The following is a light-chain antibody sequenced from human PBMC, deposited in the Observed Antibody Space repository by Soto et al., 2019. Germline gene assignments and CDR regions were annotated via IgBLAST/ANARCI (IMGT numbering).Light chain of an antibody. CDR1: QSITSY. Sequence: DIQMTQSPSSLSASVGDRVTITCRASQSITSYLNWYQQKPGKAPKLLIYAASSLRSGVPSRFSGSGSGTDFTLTISSLQPEDFAIYYCQQSDGTPRTFGQGTKVEIK. V-gene: IGKV1-39*01. CDR2: AAS. J-gene: IGKJ1*01. CDR3: QQSDGTPRT.